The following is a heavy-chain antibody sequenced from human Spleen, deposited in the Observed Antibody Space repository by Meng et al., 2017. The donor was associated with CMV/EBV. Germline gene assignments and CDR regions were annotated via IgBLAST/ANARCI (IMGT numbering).Heavy chain of an antibody. CDR2: ISSSSSYI. Sequence: GESLKISCAASGFTFSSYSMNWVRQAPGKGLEWVSSISSSSSYIYYADSVKGRFTISRDNAKNPLYLQMNSLRAEDTAVYYCARDAEGWFDPWGQGTLVTVSS. CDR1: GFTFSSYS. V-gene: IGHV3-21*01. J-gene: IGHJ5*02. CDR3: ARDAEGWFDP.